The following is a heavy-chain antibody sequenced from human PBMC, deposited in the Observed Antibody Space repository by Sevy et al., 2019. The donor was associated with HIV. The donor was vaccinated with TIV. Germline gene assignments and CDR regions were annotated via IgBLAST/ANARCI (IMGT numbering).Heavy chain of an antibody. J-gene: IGHJ4*02. CDR1: GFTFSSYG. V-gene: IGHV3-21*01. CDR3: ARLYFSEQWPDY. Sequence: GGSLRLSCVASGFTFSSYGMNWVRQAPGKGLEWVSFISSSSRYTYYADSVKGRLTISRDNAKNSLYLQMNSLRAEDTAVYYCARLYFSEQWPDYWGQGTLVTVSS. D-gene: IGHD6-19*01. CDR2: ISSSSRYT.